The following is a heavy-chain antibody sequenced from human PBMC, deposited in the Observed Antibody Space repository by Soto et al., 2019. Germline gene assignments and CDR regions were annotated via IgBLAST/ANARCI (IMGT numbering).Heavy chain of an antibody. CDR1: GFTFSDHY. CDR2: TRNKANSYTT. V-gene: IGHV3-72*01. J-gene: IGHJ4*02. D-gene: IGHD5-12*01. Sequence: EVQLVESGGGLVQPAGSLRLSCAASGFTFSDHYMDWVRQAPGKGLEWVGRTRNKANSYTTEYAASVKGRCTISRDDSKISLYLQMTSLENEARSVYYCCGFVLLDYRGQGTLVIVSS. CDR3: CGFVLLDY.